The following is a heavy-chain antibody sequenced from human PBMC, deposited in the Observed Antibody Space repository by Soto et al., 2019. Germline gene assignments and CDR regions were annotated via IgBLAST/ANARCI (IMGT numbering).Heavy chain of an antibody. V-gene: IGHV4-39*01. J-gene: IGHJ4*02. Sequence: QLQLQESGPGLVKPSETLSLTCTVSGGSISSSSYYWGWIRQPPGKGLEWIGSIYYSGSTYYNPSLKSRVTISVDTSKNQFSLKLSSVTAADTAVYYCARTDRPDYYGSGSIPNDVYYFDYWGQGTLVTVSS. CDR3: ARTDRPDYYGSGSIPNDVYYFDY. CDR2: IYYSGST. CDR1: GGSISSSSYY. D-gene: IGHD3-10*01.